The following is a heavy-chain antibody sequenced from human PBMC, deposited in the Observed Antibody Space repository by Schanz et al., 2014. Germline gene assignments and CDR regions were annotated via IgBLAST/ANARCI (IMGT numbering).Heavy chain of an antibody. V-gene: IGHV3-30*04. J-gene: IGHJ4*02. CDR3: ARPPHDSSGYYPFDY. CDR1: GFTFSSYA. Sequence: QVQLVESGGGVVQPGRSLRLSCAASGFTFSSYALHWVRQAPGKGLEWVAFVPFDGSQKFYADSVKGRFTISRDNSKNAVYLQMNSLSAEDTAVYYCARPPHDSSGYYPFDYWGQGTLVTVSS. D-gene: IGHD3-22*01. CDR2: VPFDGSQK.